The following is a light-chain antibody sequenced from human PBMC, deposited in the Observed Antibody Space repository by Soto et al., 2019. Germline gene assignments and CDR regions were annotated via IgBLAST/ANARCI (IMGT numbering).Light chain of an antibody. Sequence: QSVLTQPPSASGTPGQRVTISCSGGTSSIGRNYVYWYQQLPGTAPKLVIYRNNQRPSGVPDRFSGSKSGTSASLAIRGLRSEDEADYYCAAWDDSLNGRVFVTGTKLTVL. CDR1: TSSIGRNY. J-gene: IGLJ1*01. CDR2: RNN. CDR3: AAWDDSLNGRV. V-gene: IGLV1-47*01.